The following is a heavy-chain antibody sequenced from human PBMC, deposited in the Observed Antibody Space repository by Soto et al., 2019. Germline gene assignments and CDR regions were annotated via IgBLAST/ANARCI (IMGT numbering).Heavy chain of an antibody. Sequence: QLQLQESGPGLVKPSETLSLTCPVSGGSISSSSYYWGWIRQPPGKGLEWIGSIYYSGSTYYNPSLKSRVTISVDTSKNQFSLKLSSVTAADTAVYYCASNGDYGYFDYWGQGTLVTVSS. CDR1: GGSISSSSYY. CDR2: IYYSGST. V-gene: IGHV4-39*01. CDR3: ASNGDYGYFDY. D-gene: IGHD4-17*01. J-gene: IGHJ4*02.